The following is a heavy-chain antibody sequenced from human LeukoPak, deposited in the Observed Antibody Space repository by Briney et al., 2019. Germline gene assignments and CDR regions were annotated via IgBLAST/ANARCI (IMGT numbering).Heavy chain of an antibody. Sequence: GGSLRLSCAASGFTFSSYEMNWVRQAPGKGLEWVSYISSSGSTIYYADSVKGRFTISRDNAKNSPYLQMNSLRAEDTAVYYRARSGYSSGWSNYYYYGMDVWGQGTTVTVSS. J-gene: IGHJ6*02. V-gene: IGHV3-48*03. CDR2: ISSSGSTI. CDR1: GFTFSSYE. D-gene: IGHD6-19*01. CDR3: ARSGYSSGWSNYYYYGMDV.